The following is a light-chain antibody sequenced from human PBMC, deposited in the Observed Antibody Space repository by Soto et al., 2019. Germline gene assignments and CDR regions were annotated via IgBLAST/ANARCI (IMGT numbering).Light chain of an antibody. CDR1: QGISNY. Sequence: TQMTQSPFSLSATEGDRVTITCRARQGISNYLAWYQQKPGKVPKLLIYAASSRHSGVPARFSGSGSGTDFTLTISSLQPEDFATYYCQQSYSTPLTFGGGTKVDI. J-gene: IGKJ4*01. CDR2: AAS. V-gene: IGKV1-39*01. CDR3: QQSYSTPLT.